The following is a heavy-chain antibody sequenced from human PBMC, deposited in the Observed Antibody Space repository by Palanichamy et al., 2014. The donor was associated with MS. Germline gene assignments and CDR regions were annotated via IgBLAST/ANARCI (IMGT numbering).Heavy chain of an antibody. Sequence: EVQLVQSGAEVKKPGDSLKISCSCKGSGNSFTSQWIGWVRQMPGKGLEWMGIIYLDDSDTRYSPSFQGQVTISADKSINTAYLQWSSLKASDTAMYYRARHGDYSYWGQGTLVTVSS. J-gene: IGHJ4*02. V-gene: IGHV5-51*01. D-gene: IGHD4-17*01. CDR2: IYLDDSDT. CDR3: ARHGDYSY. CDR1: GNSFTSQW.